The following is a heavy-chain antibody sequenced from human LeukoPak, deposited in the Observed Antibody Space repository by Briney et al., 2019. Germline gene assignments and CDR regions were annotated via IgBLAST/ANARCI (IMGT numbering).Heavy chain of an antibody. CDR1: GFTFSSYG. D-gene: IGHD6-13*01. Sequence: GRSLRLSCAASGFTFSSYGMHWVRQAPGKGLEWVAVISYDGSNKYYADSVKGRFTISRDNSKNTLYLQMNSLRAEDTAVYYCAKDGGSSSWYFDYWGQGTLVTVSS. J-gene: IGHJ4*02. CDR3: AKDGGSSSWYFDY. CDR2: ISYDGSNK. V-gene: IGHV3-30*18.